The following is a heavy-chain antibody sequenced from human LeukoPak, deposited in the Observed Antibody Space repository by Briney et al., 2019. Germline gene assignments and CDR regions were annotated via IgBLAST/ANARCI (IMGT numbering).Heavy chain of an antibody. J-gene: IGHJ3*02. D-gene: IGHD2-15*01. CDR1: GFTFNNYW. CDR3: AASRGWFAFDI. CDR2: IKEDGSTR. Sequence: GVSLRLSCAASGFTFNNYWIIWVRQAPGKGLEWVANIKEDGSTRFFAESVKGRFTFSRDNVQSSLYLQMSSLRVDDTAIYYCAASRGWFAFDIWGQGTMVTVAS. V-gene: IGHV3-7*01.